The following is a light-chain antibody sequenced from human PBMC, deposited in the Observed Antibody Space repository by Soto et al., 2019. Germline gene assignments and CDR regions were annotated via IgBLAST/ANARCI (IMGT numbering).Light chain of an antibody. CDR3: QQYIIWPFT. Sequence: EIVMTQSPGTLSLSPGEGATLSCRASESVSVNLAWYQQKPGQAPKLLIFGATGRATGVPASFSGSGSVQDFSLPITGPQSEDFAGYYFQQYIIWPFTFGQGTKLEIK. CDR2: GAT. CDR1: ESVSVN. J-gene: IGKJ2*01. V-gene: IGKV3-15*01.